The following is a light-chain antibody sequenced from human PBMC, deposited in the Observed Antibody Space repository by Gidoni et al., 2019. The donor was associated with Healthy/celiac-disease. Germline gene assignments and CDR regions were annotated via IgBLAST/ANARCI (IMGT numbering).Light chain of an antibody. CDR1: SSDVGSYNL. J-gene: IGLJ2*01. V-gene: IGLV2-23*01. CDR3: CSYAGSFVV. CDR2: EGS. Sequence: QSALTQPASESGSPGQPITISCTGTSSDVGSYNLVSWYQQHPGKVPKRMIYEGSKPPSGVSNRFSGSKSGNTASLTISGLQAEDEADYYCCSYAGSFVVFGGGTKLTVL.